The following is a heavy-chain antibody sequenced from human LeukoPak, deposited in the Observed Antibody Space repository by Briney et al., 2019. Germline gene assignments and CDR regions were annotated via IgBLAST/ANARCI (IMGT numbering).Heavy chain of an antibody. CDR1: GFTFSNAW. J-gene: IGHJ4*02. V-gene: IGHV3-15*01. CDR2: IKSKTDGGTP. Sequence: GGSLRLSCAASGFTFSNAWMSWVRQAPGEGLEWVGRIKSKTDGGTPDYAAPVKGRFTISRHDSKNTLYRQMNSLKTEDRAVYYCTSLASFDYWGQGTLVTVSS. CDR3: TSLASFDY.